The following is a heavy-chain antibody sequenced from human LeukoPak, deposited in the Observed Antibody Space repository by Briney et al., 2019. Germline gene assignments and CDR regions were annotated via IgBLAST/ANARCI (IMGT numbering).Heavy chain of an antibody. CDR2: IKNKANSYAT. Sequence: GGSLKLSCAASGFTFSGSAMHWVRQASGKGLEWVGRIKNKANSYATAFAVSVKGRFTISRDDSKNTAYLQMNSLKIEDTAMYYCTRLDSGSFSFDFWGQGSLVTVSS. CDR1: GFTFSGSA. CDR3: TRLDSGSFSFDF. J-gene: IGHJ4*02. V-gene: IGHV3-73*01. D-gene: IGHD1-26*01.